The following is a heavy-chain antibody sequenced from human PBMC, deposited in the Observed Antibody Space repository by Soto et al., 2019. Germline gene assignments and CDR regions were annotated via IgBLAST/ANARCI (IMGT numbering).Heavy chain of an antibody. CDR1: GLTFSRFA. Sequence: EVQVLHSGGGLVQPGGSLRLSCAASGLTFSRFAMSWVRQAPGKGLEWVATIHGSGAITNYADSVRGRFTISRDNSKDTMYLQLNTLRVDDTAVYYCAKDKGPGSYTNWCFEVWGRGTLVTVSS. J-gene: IGHJ2*01. V-gene: IGHV3-23*01. D-gene: IGHD3-10*01. CDR2: IHGSGAIT. CDR3: AKDKGPGSYTNWCFEV.